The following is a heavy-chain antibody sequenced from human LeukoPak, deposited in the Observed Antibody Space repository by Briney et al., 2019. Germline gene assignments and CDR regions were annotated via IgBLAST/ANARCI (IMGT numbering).Heavy chain of an antibody. J-gene: IGHJ4*02. CDR2: IYPGDSDT. V-gene: IGHV5-51*01. Sequence: GESLKISCKGSGYSFTSYWIGWVRQMPGKGLGWMGIIYPGDSDTRYSPSFQGQVTISADKSISTAYLQWSSLKASDTAMYYCARLGNAGGFDSSGNYLGHFDYWGQGTLVTVSS. CDR1: GYSFTSYW. D-gene: IGHD3-22*01. CDR3: ARLGNAGGFDSSGNYLGHFDY.